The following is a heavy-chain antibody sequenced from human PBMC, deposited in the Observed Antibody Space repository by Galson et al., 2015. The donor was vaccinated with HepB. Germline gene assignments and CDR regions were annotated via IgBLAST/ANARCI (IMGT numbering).Heavy chain of an antibody. CDR1: GFTFSSYS. CDR2: ISGNRRNI. D-gene: IGHD2-21*01. CDR3: ARDRDWAFDY. Sequence: SLRLSCAASGFTFSSYSMNWVRQAPGKGLEWFSYISGNRRNIHYADSVKGRFTISRDNAKNSLYLQMNSLRAEDTAIYYCARDRDWAFDYWGQGTLVTVSP. J-gene: IGHJ4*02. V-gene: IGHV3-48*01.